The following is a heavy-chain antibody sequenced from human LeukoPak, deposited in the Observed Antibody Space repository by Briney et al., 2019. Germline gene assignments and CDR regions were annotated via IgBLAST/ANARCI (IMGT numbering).Heavy chain of an antibody. Sequence: GASVKVSCKASGYTFTSYGISWVRQTPGQGLEWMGWMSAYNGNTNYAQKLQGRVTMTTDTSTSTAYMELKSLRSDDTAVYYCARDRGVVVPAAMGDYWGQGTLVTVSS. V-gene: IGHV1-18*01. J-gene: IGHJ4*02. CDR3: ARDRGVVVPAAMGDY. CDR1: GYTFTSYG. CDR2: MSAYNGNT. D-gene: IGHD2-2*01.